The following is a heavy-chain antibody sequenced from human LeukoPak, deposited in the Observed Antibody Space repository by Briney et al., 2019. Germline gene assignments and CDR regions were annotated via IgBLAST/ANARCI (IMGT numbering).Heavy chain of an antibody. V-gene: IGHV3-30*18. Sequence: GGSLRLSCAASGFTFSSYGMHWVCQAPVKGLEWVAVISYDGSNKYYADSVKGRFTISRDNSKNTLYLQMNSLRAEDTAVYYCAKGVEKGYWGQGTLVTVSS. CDR3: AKGVEKGY. CDR2: ISYDGSNK. CDR1: GFTFSSYG. J-gene: IGHJ4*02. D-gene: IGHD1-1*01.